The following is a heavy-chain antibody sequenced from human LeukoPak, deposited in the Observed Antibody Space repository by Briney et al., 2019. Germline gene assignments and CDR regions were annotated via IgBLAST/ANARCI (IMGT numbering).Heavy chain of an antibody. CDR3: ARDTGCAGGTCFSFYDY. D-gene: IGHD2-15*01. Sequence: PEGSLRLSCAASGFTFSTYWMTWVRQAPGKGLEWVANIKQDGSQKYYVDSVKGRFTISRDNAKNSLYLQMDSLRAEDTAVYYCARDTGCAGGTCFSFYDYWGQGTLVTVSS. CDR1: GFTFSTYW. CDR2: IKQDGSQK. V-gene: IGHV3-7*01. J-gene: IGHJ4*02.